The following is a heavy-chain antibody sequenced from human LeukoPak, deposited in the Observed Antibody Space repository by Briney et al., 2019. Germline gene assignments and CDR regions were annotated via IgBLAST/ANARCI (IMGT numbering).Heavy chain of an antibody. V-gene: IGHV3-15*01. CDR1: GFTFSNAG. D-gene: IGHD4-17*01. J-gene: IGHJ4*02. CDR3: TTDQVWSAGDYLNDY. CDR2: IKSKTDGGTT. Sequence: GGSLRLSCAASGFTFSNAGMSWVRQAPGKGLEWVGGIKSKTDGGTTDYAAPVKGRFTISRDDSKNTLYLQMNSLKTEHTAVYSCTTDQVWSAGDYLNDYWGQGTLVTVSS.